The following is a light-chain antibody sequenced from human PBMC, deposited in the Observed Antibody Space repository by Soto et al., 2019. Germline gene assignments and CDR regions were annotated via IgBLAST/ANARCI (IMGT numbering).Light chain of an antibody. CDR3: AAWDDSLNGHVV. Sequence: QSVLTQPPSTSGTPGQRVTISCSGSISNIGSNTVSWYQQLPGTAPRLLIYKNDQRPSGVPDRFSGSKSGTSASLAISGLQSEDEADDYCAAWDDSLNGHVVFGGGTKLTVL. J-gene: IGLJ2*01. CDR1: ISNIGSNT. V-gene: IGLV1-44*01. CDR2: KND.